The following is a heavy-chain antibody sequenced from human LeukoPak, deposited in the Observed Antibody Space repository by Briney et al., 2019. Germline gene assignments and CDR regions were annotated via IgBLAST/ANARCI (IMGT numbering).Heavy chain of an antibody. CDR3: ARRYSRDYSYFDY. CDR2: IDPSDSYT. Sequence: GESLKISCKGSGYSFTTYWITWVRQMPGKGLEWMGRIDPSDSYTNYSPSFQGHFTISADKSISTAYLQWSSLKASDTAMYYCARRYSRDYSYFDYWGQGTLVTVSS. J-gene: IGHJ4*02. D-gene: IGHD3-10*01. V-gene: IGHV5-10-1*01. CDR1: GYSFTTYW.